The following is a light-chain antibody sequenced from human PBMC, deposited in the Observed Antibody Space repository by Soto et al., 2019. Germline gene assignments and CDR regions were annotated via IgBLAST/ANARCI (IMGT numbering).Light chain of an antibody. CDR1: SSNIGKNY. V-gene: IGLV1-51*02. Sequence: QSVLTQPPSVSAAPGQKVTISCSGSSSNIGKNYVSWYQQLPGTPPKLLIHENNKRPSVIPDRFSGSKSGTSATLGITGLQTGDEADYYCGTWDSGLGAVLFGGGTKLTVL. CDR3: GTWDSGLGAVL. J-gene: IGLJ2*01. CDR2: ENN.